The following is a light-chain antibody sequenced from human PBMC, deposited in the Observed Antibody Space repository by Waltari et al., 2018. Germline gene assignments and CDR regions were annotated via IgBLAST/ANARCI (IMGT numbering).Light chain of an antibody. Sequence: QSVLTQPPSVSAAPGQRVTISRSGGSSNIGHNYVSWYRQFPGTAPKLLIYENTERPSGIPVRFSGSKSGTAATLDITGLQGGDEADDYCGTWDSSLSGAVFGGGTHLTVL. CDR3: GTWDSSLSGAV. CDR2: ENT. V-gene: IGLV1-51*02. CDR1: SSNIGHNY. J-gene: IGLJ7*01.